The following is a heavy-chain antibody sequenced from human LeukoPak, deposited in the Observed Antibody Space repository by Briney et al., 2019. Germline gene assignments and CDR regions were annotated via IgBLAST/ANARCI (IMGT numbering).Heavy chain of an antibody. CDR3: ARANRDYVWGSYRYTGILVDY. V-gene: IGHV4-30-2*01. Sequence: SQTLSLTCAVSGGSINSGSYSWSWIRQPPGKGLEWIGDIYHSGSTYYNPSLKSRVTISVDRSKNQFSLKLSSVTAADTAVYYCARANRDYVWGSYRYTGILVDYWGQGTLVTVSS. CDR1: GGSINSGSYS. J-gene: IGHJ4*02. CDR2: IYHSGST. D-gene: IGHD3-16*02.